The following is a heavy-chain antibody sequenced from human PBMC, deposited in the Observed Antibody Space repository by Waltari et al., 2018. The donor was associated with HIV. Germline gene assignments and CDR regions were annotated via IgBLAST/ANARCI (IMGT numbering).Heavy chain of an antibody. D-gene: IGHD2-15*01. J-gene: IGHJ6*02. CDR2: ISYSGIT. CDR3: ARDFRYCSGGTCYYGMDV. Sequence: QVQLQESGPGVVKPSETLSLSCTVSGGSISSNYWSWIRLPPGKGLEWIGYISYSGITSYSPSLKSRLTISVDTSKNQFSLRLNSVTAADTAVYYCARDFRYCSGGTCYYGMDVWGQGTTVTVSS. V-gene: IGHV4-59*01. CDR1: GGSISSNY.